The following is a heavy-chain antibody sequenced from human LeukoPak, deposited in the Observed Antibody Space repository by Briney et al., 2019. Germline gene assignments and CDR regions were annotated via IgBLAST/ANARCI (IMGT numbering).Heavy chain of an antibody. D-gene: IGHD1-26*01. Sequence: PGGSLRLSCAASGFTFDDYAMHWVRQAPGKGLEWVSGISWNSGSIGYADSVKGRFTISRDNAKNSLYLQLNSLRAEDTALYYCAREYRGAFDYWGQGTLVTVSS. CDR1: GFTFDDYA. J-gene: IGHJ4*02. CDR2: ISWNSGSI. V-gene: IGHV3-9*01. CDR3: AREYRGAFDY.